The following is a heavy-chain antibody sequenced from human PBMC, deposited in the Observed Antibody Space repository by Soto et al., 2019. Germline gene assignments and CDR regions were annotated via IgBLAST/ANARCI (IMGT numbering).Heavy chain of an antibody. Sequence: PSETLSLTCTVFAGSINGYYWSWIRQPAGKGLEWIGRIYTSGTTNYNPSLKSRVTMSVDTSKDEFSLKLSSVTAADTGVYYCARGHYCGDNCYFDSWGQGTLVTVSS. CDR1: AGSINGYY. CDR3: ARGHYCGDNCYFDS. D-gene: IGHD2-21*02. CDR2: IYTSGTT. J-gene: IGHJ5*01. V-gene: IGHV4-4*07.